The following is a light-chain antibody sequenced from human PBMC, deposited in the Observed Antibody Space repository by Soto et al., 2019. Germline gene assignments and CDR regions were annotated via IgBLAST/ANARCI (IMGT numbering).Light chain of an antibody. Sequence: IQMTQSPSSLSASVGARVTITCRASRYIRSDLSWYQQRPGQAPKVLIYAASSLQSGVPSRFSGSGSGTDFTLNIRSLQPADFATYYCLQDYNYPLTFGQGTTVEIK. CDR3: LQDYNYPLT. CDR1: RYIRSD. J-gene: IGKJ1*01. CDR2: AAS. V-gene: IGKV1-6*01.